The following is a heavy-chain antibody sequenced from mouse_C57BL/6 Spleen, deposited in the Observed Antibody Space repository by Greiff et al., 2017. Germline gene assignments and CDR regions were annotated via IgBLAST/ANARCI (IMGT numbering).Heavy chain of an antibody. CDR3: ARSDGSSYWYFDV. CDR1: GYAFSSSW. CDR2: IYPGDGDT. J-gene: IGHJ1*03. Sequence: VQLQQPGPELVKPGASVKISCKASGYAFSSSWMNWVKQRPGKGLEWIGRIYPGDGDTNYNGKFKGKATLTADNSSRTAYMQLSSLTSDDSAVYFCARSDGSSYWYFDVWRTWPTVTVSS. D-gene: IGHD1-1*01. V-gene: IGHV1-82*01.